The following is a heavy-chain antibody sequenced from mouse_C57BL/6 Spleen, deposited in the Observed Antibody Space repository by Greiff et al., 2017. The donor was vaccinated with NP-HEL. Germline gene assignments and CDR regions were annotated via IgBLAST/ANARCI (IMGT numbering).Heavy chain of an antibody. CDR2: IRLKSDNYAT. V-gene: IGHV6-3*01. CDR3: TGDSYYDYDGFAY. Sequence: EVQLQQSGGGLVQPGGSMKLSCVASGFTFSNYWMNWVRQSPEKGLEWVAQIRLKSDNYATHYAESVKGRFTISRDDSKSSVYLQMNNLRAEDTGIYYCTGDSYYDYDGFAYWGQGTLVTVSA. CDR1: GFTFSNYW. J-gene: IGHJ3*01. D-gene: IGHD2-4*01.